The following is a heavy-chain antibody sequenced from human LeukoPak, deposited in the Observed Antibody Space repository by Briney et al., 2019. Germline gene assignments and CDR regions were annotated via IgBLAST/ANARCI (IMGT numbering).Heavy chain of an antibody. D-gene: IGHD5-18*01. Sequence: GSLRLSCAASGFPFSSYAMSWVRQAPGKGLEWVSAISGSGGSTYYADSVKGRFTISRDNSKNTLYLQMNSLRAEDTAVYYCARDQIQLWLRYYFDYWGQGTLVTVSS. V-gene: IGHV3-23*01. J-gene: IGHJ4*02. CDR1: GFPFSSYA. CDR3: ARDQIQLWLRYYFDY. CDR2: ISGSGGST.